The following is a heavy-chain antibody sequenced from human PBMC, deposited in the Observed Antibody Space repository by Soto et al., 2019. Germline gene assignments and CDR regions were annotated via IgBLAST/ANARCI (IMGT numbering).Heavy chain of an antibody. J-gene: IGHJ4*02. V-gene: IGHV3-23*01. Sequence: VQLLESGGGLVQPGGSLRLSCAASGFIFRDYAMNWVRQTPGKGLEWVSDISGSGDSARYADSVKGLFTISRDNSRNTLYLQINSLRVDDTAVYYCGKERRGSGWSVCNFWGQGTLVTVSS. CDR3: GKERRGSGWSVCNF. CDR2: ISGSGDSA. D-gene: IGHD6-19*01. CDR1: GFIFRDYA.